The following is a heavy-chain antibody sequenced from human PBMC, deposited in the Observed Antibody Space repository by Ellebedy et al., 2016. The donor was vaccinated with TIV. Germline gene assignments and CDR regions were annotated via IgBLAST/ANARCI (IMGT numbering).Heavy chain of an antibody. V-gene: IGHV3-23*01. J-gene: IGHJ6*02. CDR3: AKPTPAHCISSTCSPMSYYGMDV. CDR1: GFTFSNYA. D-gene: IGHD2-2*01. Sequence: GESLKIPCVASGFTFSNYAMAWVRQTPGKGLEWVSGIGTGGNTFYADSVRCRFTNSRDNSKNTLYLQMNSLRAQDTAVYYCAKPTPAHCISSTCSPMSYYGMDVWGQGTTVTVSS. CDR2: IGTGGNT.